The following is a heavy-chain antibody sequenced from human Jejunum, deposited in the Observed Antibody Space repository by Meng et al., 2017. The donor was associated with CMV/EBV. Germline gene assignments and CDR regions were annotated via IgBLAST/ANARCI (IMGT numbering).Heavy chain of an antibody. D-gene: IGHD5-24*01. Sequence: QVQLVQSGSELKKPGASVKASCKASGYTFTSYAMNWVRQAPGQGLEWMGWINTNTGNPTYAQGFTGRFVFSLDTSVSTAYLQINSLRADDTAVYYCARDSPLDGYSLLDYWGQGTLVTVSS. V-gene: IGHV7-4-1*02. CDR3: ARDSPLDGYSLLDY. CDR2: INTNTGNP. CDR1: GYTFTSYA. J-gene: IGHJ4*02.